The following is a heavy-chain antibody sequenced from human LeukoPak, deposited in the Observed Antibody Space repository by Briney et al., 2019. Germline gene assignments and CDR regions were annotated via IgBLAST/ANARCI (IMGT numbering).Heavy chain of an antibody. J-gene: IGHJ5*02. CDR2: ISWNRGSI. Sequence: PGGSLRLSCAASVFTFDDYAMHWVRHAPGTGLERVSQISWNRGSIDYADSVKGRFTTSPDKATKSRYLQMISLRAEDTALYYCAKDSSAMVRGVTSWGQGTLFTVSS. CDR3: AKDSSAMVRGVTS. CDR1: VFTFDDYA. V-gene: IGHV3-9*01. D-gene: IGHD3-10*01.